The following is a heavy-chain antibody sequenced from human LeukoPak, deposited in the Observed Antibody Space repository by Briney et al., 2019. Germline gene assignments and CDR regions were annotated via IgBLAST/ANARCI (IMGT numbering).Heavy chain of an antibody. D-gene: IGHD3-9*01. V-gene: IGHV4-38-2*01. CDR2: IYHSGST. CDR1: GYSISSGYY. J-gene: IGHJ3*02. CDR3: ARPTYYDTTDAFDI. Sequence: SETLSLTCAVSGYSISSGYYWGWIRQPPGKGLEWIGSIYHSGSTYYNPSLKSRVTISVDTSKNQFSLKLSSVTAADTAVYYCARPTYYDTTDAFDIRGQGTMVTVSS.